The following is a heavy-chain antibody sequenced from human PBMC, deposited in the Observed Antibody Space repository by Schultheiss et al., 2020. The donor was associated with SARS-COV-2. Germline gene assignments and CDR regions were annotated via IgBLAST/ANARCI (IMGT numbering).Heavy chain of an antibody. CDR3: AREKGTNGAFDY. CDR2: IYYSGST. CDR1: GGSISSGGYY. V-gene: IGHV4-39*02. Sequence: SETLSLTCTVSGGSISSGGYYWSWIRQPPGKGLEWIGSIYYSGSTYYNPSLKSRVTISVDTSKNQFSLKLSSVTAADTAVYYCAREKGTNGAFDYWGQGTLVTVSS. D-gene: IGHD2-8*01. J-gene: IGHJ4*02.